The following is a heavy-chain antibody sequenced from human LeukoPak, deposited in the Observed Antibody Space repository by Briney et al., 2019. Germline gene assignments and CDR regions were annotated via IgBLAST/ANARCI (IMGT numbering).Heavy chain of an antibody. CDR1: GYTFTSYG. V-gene: IGHV1-18*01. D-gene: IGHD3-22*01. CDR2: ISAYNGNT. J-gene: IGHJ4*02. Sequence: ASVKVSCKASGYTFTSYGISWVRQAPGQGLERMGWISAYNGNTNYAQKLQGRVTMTTDTSTSTAYMELRSLRSDDTAVYYCARGGVSDSSGYYYDYWGQGTLVTVSS. CDR3: ARGGVSDSSGYYYDY.